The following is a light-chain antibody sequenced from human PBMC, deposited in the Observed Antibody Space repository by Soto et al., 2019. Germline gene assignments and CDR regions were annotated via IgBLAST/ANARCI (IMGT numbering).Light chain of an antibody. Sequence: QSVLTQPPSVSGAPGQRITISCTGSSSDTGAGYEVHWYQQLPGAVPKLLIYANTNRPSGVPDRFSGSKSGTSASLAITGLQAEDEADYYCQSYDSSLSVWVFGGGTKLTVL. CDR2: ANT. V-gene: IGLV1-40*01. J-gene: IGLJ3*02. CDR3: QSYDSSLSVWV. CDR1: SSDTGAGYE.